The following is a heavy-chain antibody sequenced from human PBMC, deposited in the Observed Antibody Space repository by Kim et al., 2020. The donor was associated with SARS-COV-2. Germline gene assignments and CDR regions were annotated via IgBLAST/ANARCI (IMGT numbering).Heavy chain of an antibody. CDR2: ISYDGSNK. Sequence: GGSLRLSCAASGFTFSSYAMHWVRQAPGKGLEWVAVISYDGSNKYYADSVKGRFTISRDNSKNTLYLQMNSLRAEDTAVYYCARDSDTLIVVITYFDYLGQGTLVTVSS. CDR1: GFTFSSYA. V-gene: IGHV3-30-3*01. J-gene: IGHJ4*02. CDR3: ARDSDTLIVVITYFDY. D-gene: IGHD3-22*01.